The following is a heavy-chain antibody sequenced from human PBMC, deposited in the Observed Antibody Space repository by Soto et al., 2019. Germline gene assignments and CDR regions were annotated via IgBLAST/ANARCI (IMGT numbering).Heavy chain of an antibody. V-gene: IGHV4-59*01. Sequence: SETLSLTCTVSGGSISSYYWSWIRQPPGKGLEWIGYIYYSGSTNYNPSLKSRVTISVDTSKNQFSLKLSSVTAADTAVYYCARARGIVGATTRYFHYSGQATLVTVSS. CDR3: ARARGIVGATTRYFHY. J-gene: IGHJ4*02. CDR2: IYYSGST. CDR1: GGSISSYY. D-gene: IGHD1-26*01.